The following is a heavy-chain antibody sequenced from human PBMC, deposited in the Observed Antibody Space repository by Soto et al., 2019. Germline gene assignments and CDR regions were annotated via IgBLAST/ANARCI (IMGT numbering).Heavy chain of an antibody. CDR3: AKDYPEIPAAGNY. CDR2: IGASGTGT. D-gene: IGHD6-13*01. J-gene: IGHJ4*02. V-gene: IGHV3-23*01. Sequence: GGSLRLSCAASGFTFSSYAMSWVRQAPGKGLEWVSAIGASGTGTYYVASVKGRFTISRDNSKNTLYLQMNSLRGEDTAVYYCAKDYPEIPAAGNYWGQGTLVTVSS. CDR1: GFTFSSYA.